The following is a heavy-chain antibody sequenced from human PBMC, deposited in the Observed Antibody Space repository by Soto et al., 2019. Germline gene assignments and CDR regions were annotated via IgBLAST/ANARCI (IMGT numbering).Heavy chain of an antibody. D-gene: IGHD5-12*01. J-gene: IGHJ6*02. CDR2: IYPGDSDT. CDR3: ARPLSVGYEGVYHGMDV. V-gene: IGHV5-51*01. Sequence: GESLKISCKGSGYSFTSYWIGWVRQMPGKGLEWMGIIYPGDSDTRYSPSFQGQVTISADKSISTAYLQWSSLKASDTAIYYCARPLSVGYEGVYHGMDVWGQGTTVTVFS. CDR1: GYSFTSYW.